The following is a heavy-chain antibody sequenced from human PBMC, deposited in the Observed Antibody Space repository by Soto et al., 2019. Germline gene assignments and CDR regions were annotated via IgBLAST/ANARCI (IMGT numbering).Heavy chain of an antibody. V-gene: IGHV4-31*03. CDR3: ARSPRIAAAGFFDY. J-gene: IGHJ4*02. Sequence: TLSLTCTVSGGSISSGGYYWSWIRQHPGKGLEWIGYIYYSGSTYCNPSLKSRVTISVDTSKNQFSLKLSSVTAADTAVYYCARSPRIAAAGFFDYWGQGTLVTVSS. CDR2: IYYSGST. CDR1: GGSISSGGYY. D-gene: IGHD6-13*01.